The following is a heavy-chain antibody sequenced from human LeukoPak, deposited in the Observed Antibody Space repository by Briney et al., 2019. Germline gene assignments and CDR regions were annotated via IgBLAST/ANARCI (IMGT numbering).Heavy chain of an antibody. CDR2: IYSSGYA. D-gene: IGHD2-2*01. V-gene: IGHV4-4*07. J-gene: IGHJ3*02. CDR3: ARYCTSTSCSRGAFDI. CDR1: GDSISSFY. Sequence: SETLSLTCTVSGDSISSFYWTWIRQPAEKGLEWIGRIYSSGYANYNPSLKSRLTMSVDTSKNQFSLKLSFVTAADTAVYYCARYCTSTSCSRGAFDIWGQGTMVTVSS.